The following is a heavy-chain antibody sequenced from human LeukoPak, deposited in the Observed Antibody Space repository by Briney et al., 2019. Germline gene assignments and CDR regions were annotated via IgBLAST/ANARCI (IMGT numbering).Heavy chain of an antibody. J-gene: IGHJ4*02. CDR2: SDPEEGET. CDR1: GGTFSSYA. Sequence: ASVKVSCKASGGTFSSYAISWVRQAPGQGLEWMGGSDPEEGETIYAQRFLGRVTMTEDTATGTAYMELSSLTSEDTAIYYCATHPPRTVILIAAADLAFWGQGTLVTVSS. D-gene: IGHD6-25*01. CDR3: ATHPPRTVILIAAADLAF. V-gene: IGHV1-24*01.